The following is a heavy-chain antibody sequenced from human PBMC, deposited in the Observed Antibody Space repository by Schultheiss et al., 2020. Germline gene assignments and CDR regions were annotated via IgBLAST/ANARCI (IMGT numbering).Heavy chain of an antibody. D-gene: IGHD5-12*01. V-gene: IGHV3-74*01. CDR2: TNNGDGSVT. Sequence: GGSLRLSCAASKFTFDNVWMNWVRHVPGKGLEWVARTNNGDGSVTAYADSVKGRFTISRDNAKNSLYLQMNSLRAEDTAVYYCARRNSRLRFMDVWGKGTTVTVSS. CDR3: ARRNSRLRFMDV. CDR1: KFTFDNVW. J-gene: IGHJ6*03.